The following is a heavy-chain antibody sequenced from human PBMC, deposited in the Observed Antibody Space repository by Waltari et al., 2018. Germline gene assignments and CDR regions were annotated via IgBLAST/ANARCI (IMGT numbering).Heavy chain of an antibody. D-gene: IGHD3-10*01. Sequence: QVQLQESGPGLVKPSETLSLTCTVSGGSISSYYWSWIRQPPGKGLEWIGYIYYSGSTNYNPSLKSRVTISVDTSKNQFSLKLSSVTAADTAVYYCARDLTGDPPGAFDIWGQGTMVTVSS. CDR1: GGSISSYY. V-gene: IGHV4-59*01. CDR3: ARDLTGDPPGAFDI. J-gene: IGHJ3*02. CDR2: IYYSGST.